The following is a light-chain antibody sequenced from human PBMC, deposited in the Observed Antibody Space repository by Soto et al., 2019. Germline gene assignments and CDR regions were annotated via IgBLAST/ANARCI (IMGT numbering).Light chain of an antibody. V-gene: IGKV3-20*01. Sequence: EIVLTQSPGTLSLSPGERATLSCRASQSFSSSYLAWYQQKPGQAPGLLLYAASRRATGIPDRFSGGGSGTDFTLTISRLEPEDFAVYYCQQYGSSIQTFGQGTKVDIK. J-gene: IGKJ1*01. CDR2: AAS. CDR1: QSFSSSY. CDR3: QQYGSSIQT.